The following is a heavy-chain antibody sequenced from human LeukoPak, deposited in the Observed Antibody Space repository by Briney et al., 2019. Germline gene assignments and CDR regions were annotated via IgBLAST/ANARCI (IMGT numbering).Heavy chain of an antibody. V-gene: IGHV3-21*01. CDR3: ARDGSSGRHGDY. J-gene: IGHJ4*02. D-gene: IGHD6-19*01. CDR1: GFTFSSYS. CDR2: ISSSSSYI. Sequence: PGGSLRLSCAASGFTFSSYSMNWVRQAPGKGLEWVSSISSSSSYIYYADSVKGRFTISRDNAKNSLYLQMNSLRAEDTAVYYCARDGSSGRHGDYWGQGTLVTVSS.